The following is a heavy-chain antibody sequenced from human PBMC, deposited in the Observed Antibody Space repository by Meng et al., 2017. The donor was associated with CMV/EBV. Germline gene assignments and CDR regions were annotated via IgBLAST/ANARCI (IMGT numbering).Heavy chain of an antibody. V-gene: IGHV1-69*04. CDR1: FSSYT. D-gene: IGHD2-8*01. J-gene: IGHJ6*02. Sequence: FSSYTISWVRQAPGQGLEWMGRIIPILGIANYAQKFQGRVTITADKSTSTAYMELSSLRSEDTAVYYCAREMVYAISTSYYYYGMDVWGQGTTVTVSS. CDR2: IIPILGIA. CDR3: AREMVYAISTSYYYYGMDV.